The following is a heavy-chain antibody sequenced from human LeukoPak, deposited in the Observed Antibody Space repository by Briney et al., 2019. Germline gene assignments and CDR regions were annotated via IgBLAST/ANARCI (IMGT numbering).Heavy chain of an antibody. CDR3: ARVGSGSYSVYAFDI. J-gene: IGHJ3*02. V-gene: IGHV3-43*01. CDR2: INWDGGST. CDR1: GFNFDDYT. Sequence: GGSLRLSCAASGFNFDDYTMHWVRQIPGKSLEWVSLINWDGGSTFYADSVKGRFTISRDNAKNSLYLQMNSLRAEDTAVYYCARVGSGSYSVYAFDIWGQGTMVTVSS. D-gene: IGHD3-10*01.